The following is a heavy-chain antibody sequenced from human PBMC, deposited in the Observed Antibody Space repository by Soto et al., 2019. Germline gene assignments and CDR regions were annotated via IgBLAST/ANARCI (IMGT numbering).Heavy chain of an antibody. V-gene: IGHV5-10-1*01. D-gene: IGHD5-12*01. J-gene: IGHJ4*02. CDR2: IDPRDSYT. CDR1: GYSITSYW. CDR3: ERHGYDWGWSNDY. Sequence: GESLKISCKGSGYSITSYWITWVRQMPGKGLEWMGRIDPRDSYTNYSPSFQGHVTISTDRSINTAFLQWNSLKASDTAMYYCERHGYDWGWSNDYWGQGTLVTVSS.